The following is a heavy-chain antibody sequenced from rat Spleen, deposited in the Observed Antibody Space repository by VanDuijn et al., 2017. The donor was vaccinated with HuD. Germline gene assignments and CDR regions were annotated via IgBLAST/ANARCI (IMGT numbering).Heavy chain of an antibody. J-gene: IGHJ2*01. D-gene: IGHD4-3*01. V-gene: IGHV5S23*01. Sequence: EVQLVESGGGLVQPGRSLKLSCAASGFTFSNYGMAWVRQTPTKGLEWVASISPSGGSTYYRASVKGRFTVSRDNAKSTLYLQMDSLRSEDTATYYCARHGTIPFDYWGQGVMVTVSS. CDR2: ISPSGGST. CDR3: ARHGTIPFDY. CDR1: GFTFSNYG.